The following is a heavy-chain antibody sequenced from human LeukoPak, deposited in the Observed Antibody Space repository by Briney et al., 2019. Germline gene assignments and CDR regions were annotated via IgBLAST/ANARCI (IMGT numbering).Heavy chain of an antibody. CDR3: AKGPPDYDSSGYRFDY. D-gene: IGHD3-22*01. V-gene: IGHV3-9*01. CDR2: ISWNSGSI. CDR1: GFTFDDYA. J-gene: IGHJ4*02. Sequence: PGRSLRLSCAASGFTFDDYAMHWVRHAPGKGLEWVSGISWNSGSIGYADSVKGRFTISRDNAKNSLYLQMNSLRAEDTALYYCAKGPPDYDSSGYRFDYWGQGTLVTVSS.